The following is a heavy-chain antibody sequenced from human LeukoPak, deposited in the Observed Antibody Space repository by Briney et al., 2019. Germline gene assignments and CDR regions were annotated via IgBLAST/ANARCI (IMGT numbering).Heavy chain of an antibody. V-gene: IGHV3-23*01. Sequence: GESLRLSCAASGFTFSSYALSWVRQAPGKGLEWVSAINGSGGSTNYADSVKGRFTISRDNSKNTLYLQMNSLRAEDTAVYYCAKTRGTNSPKPIDYWGQGTLVTVSS. CDR3: AKTRGTNSPKPIDY. D-gene: IGHD1-26*01. J-gene: IGHJ4*02. CDR1: GFTFSSYA. CDR2: INGSGGST.